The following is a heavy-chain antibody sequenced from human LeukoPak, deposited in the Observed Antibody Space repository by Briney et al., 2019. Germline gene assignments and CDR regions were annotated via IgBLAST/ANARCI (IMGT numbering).Heavy chain of an antibody. Sequence: GGSLRLSCAASGFTFSSYWMSWVRQAPGKGLEWVANIKQDGSEKYYVDSVKGRFTISRDNAKNSLYLQMNSLRAEDTAVYYCAVTYYYGSGSYNYYMDVWGKGTTVTISS. CDR2: IKQDGSEK. J-gene: IGHJ6*03. CDR1: GFTFSSYW. D-gene: IGHD3-10*01. CDR3: AVTYYYGSGSYNYYMDV. V-gene: IGHV3-7*01.